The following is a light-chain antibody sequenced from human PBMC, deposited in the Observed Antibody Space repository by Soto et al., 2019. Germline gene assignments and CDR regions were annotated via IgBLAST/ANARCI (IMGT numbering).Light chain of an antibody. CDR2: NTS. J-gene: IGLJ3*02. CDR3: LLSYSGARV. Sequence: QAEVTQEPSLTVSPGGTVTLTCGSSTGTVTSGHYPYWFHQKPGQAPRTLVYNTSDKHSWTPARFSGSLLGGKAALTLSGAQPEDEADFYCLLSYSGARVFGGGTKVTVL. V-gene: IGLV7-46*01. CDR1: TGTVTSGHY.